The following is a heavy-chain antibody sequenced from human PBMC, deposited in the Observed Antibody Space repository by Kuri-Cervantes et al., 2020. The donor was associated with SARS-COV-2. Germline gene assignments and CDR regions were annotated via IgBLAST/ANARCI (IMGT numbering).Heavy chain of an antibody. D-gene: IGHD6-13*01. Sequence: GESLKISCASAGFTFSSYAMSWVRQAPGKGLEWVSAISGSGGSTYYADSVKGRFTISSDSSKNTLYLQMNSLRAEDTTVYYCAKGPAAAGLWYYYYMDGWGKGTTVTVSS. CDR1: GFTFSSYA. CDR2: ISGSGGST. CDR3: AKGPAAAGLWYYYYMDG. J-gene: IGHJ6*03. V-gene: IGHV3-23*01.